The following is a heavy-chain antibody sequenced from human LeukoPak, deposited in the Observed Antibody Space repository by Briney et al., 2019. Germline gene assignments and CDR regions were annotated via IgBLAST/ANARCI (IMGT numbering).Heavy chain of an antibody. CDR2: IDWNGGST. CDR1: GFTFDDYG. CDR3: ARGYYDILTGYPNWFDP. Sequence: PGGSLRLSCAASGFTFDDYGMSWVRQPPGKGLEWVSGIDWNGGSTGYADSVKGRFTISRDNAKNSLYLQMNSLRAEDTALYHCARGYYDILTGYPNWFDPWGQGTLVTVSS. V-gene: IGHV3-20*01. D-gene: IGHD3-9*01. J-gene: IGHJ5*02.